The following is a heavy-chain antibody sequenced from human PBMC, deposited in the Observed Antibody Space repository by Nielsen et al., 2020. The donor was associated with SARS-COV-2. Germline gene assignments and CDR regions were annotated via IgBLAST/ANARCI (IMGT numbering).Heavy chain of an antibody. CDR2: IWYDGSNK. Sequence: GESLKISCAASGFTFSSYGMHWVRQAPGKGLEWVAVIWYDGSNKYYADSVKGRFTISRDNSKNTLYLQMNSLRAEDTAVYYCARGDSSSWYSYNWFDPWGQGTLVTVSS. J-gene: IGHJ5*02. V-gene: IGHV3-30*19. CDR1: GFTFSSYG. D-gene: IGHD6-13*01. CDR3: ARGDSSSWYSYNWFDP.